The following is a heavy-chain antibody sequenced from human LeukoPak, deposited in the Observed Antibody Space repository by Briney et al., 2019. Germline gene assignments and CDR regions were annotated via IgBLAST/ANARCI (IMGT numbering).Heavy chain of an antibody. V-gene: IGHV3-30*18. CDR1: GFTFSSYG. Sequence: PGRCLRLSCAASGFTFSSYGMHWARQAPGKGLEWVAVISYDGSNKYYADSVKGRFTISRDNSKNTLDLQMNSLRAEDTAVYYCAKSGYQLLAGNWFDPWGQGTLVTVSS. CDR2: ISYDGSNK. CDR3: AKSGYQLLAGNWFDP. J-gene: IGHJ5*02. D-gene: IGHD2-2*01.